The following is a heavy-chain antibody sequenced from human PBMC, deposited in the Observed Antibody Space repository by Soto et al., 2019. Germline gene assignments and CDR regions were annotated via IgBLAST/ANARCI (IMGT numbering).Heavy chain of an antibody. Sequence: SETLSLTCTVSGGSIGADYLSWFRQSPGKGLEWMGYIYYSGSTKYNPALESRGTISLDKSNNQFSLKLTSLNAADTAVYYCAKSRGSGWSFDYWGRGTLVTVSS. V-gene: IGHV4-59*01. CDR1: GGSIGADY. CDR2: IYYSGST. J-gene: IGHJ4*02. D-gene: IGHD6-19*01. CDR3: AKSRGSGWSFDY.